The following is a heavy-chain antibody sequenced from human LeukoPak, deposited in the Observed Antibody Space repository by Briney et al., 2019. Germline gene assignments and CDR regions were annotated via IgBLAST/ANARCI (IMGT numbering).Heavy chain of an antibody. V-gene: IGHV3-74*01. D-gene: IGHD4-17*01. J-gene: IGHJ4*02. CDR1: GFTFSSYW. Sequence: PGGSLRLSCAASGFTFSSYWMHWVRQAPGKGLVWVSRINSDGSSTSYADSVKGRFTISRDNAKNTLYLQMNSLRAEDTAVYYCARFRPTPVTPRFDYWGQGTLVTVSS. CDR3: ARFRPTPVTPRFDY. CDR2: INSDGSST.